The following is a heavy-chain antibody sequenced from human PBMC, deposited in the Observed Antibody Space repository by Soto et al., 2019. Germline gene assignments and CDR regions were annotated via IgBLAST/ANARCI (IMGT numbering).Heavy chain of an antibody. Sequence: PSETLSLTCTVSGGSISSSSYYWGWIRQPPGKGLEWIGSIYYSGSTYYNPSLKSRVTISVDTSKNQFSLKLSSVTAADTAVYYCARHFSSAAAGRNYYYYGMDVWGQGTTVTVSS. D-gene: IGHD6-13*01. V-gene: IGHV4-39*01. CDR1: GGSISSSSYY. J-gene: IGHJ6*02. CDR3: ARHFSSAAAGRNYYYYGMDV. CDR2: IYYSGST.